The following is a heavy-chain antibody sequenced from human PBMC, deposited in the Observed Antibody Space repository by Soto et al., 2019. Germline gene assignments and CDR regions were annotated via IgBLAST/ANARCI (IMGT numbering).Heavy chain of an antibody. Sequence: EVQLLESGGGLVQPGGSLRLSCAASGFTFSSYAMSWVRQAPGKGLEWVSAISGSGGSTYYTDSVKGRFTISRDNSKNTMYLQMNSRRAEATAVYCCAKDHRGLGSYVVYYCYMDVWCKGTTVTVSS. CDR3: AKDHRGLGSYVVYYCYMDV. CDR1: GFTFSSYA. D-gene: IGHD3-10*01. V-gene: IGHV3-23*01. CDR2: ISGSGGST. J-gene: IGHJ6*03.